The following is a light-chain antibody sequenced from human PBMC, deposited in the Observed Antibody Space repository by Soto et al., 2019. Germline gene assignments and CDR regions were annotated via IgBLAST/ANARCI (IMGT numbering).Light chain of an antibody. CDR3: QVWDSSSDQRV. J-gene: IGLJ3*02. Sequence: SYELTQPPSVSVAPGQTAAITCGGDNIVTKRVHWYQQRPGQAPVLVVYDDNARPSGIPDRIAGAKSGNPATLTISGVEAGDEDDYYCQVWDSSSDQRVFGGGTKLTVL. CDR1: NIVTKR. V-gene: IGLV3-21*02. CDR2: DDN.